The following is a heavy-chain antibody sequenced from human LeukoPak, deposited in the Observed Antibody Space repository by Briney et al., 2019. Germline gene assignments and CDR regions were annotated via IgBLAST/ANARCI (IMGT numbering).Heavy chain of an antibody. V-gene: IGHV3-66*01. J-gene: IGHJ5*02. CDR3: AKGGLWFGELSYRTNTQHGHANWFDP. CDR1: GFTVSSNY. CDR2: IYSGGST. Sequence: GGSLRLSCAASGFTVSSNYMSWVRQAPGKGLEWVSVIYSGGSTYYADSVKGRFTISRDNSKNTLYLQMNSLRAEDTAVYYCAKGGLWFGELSYRTNTQHGHANWFDPWGQGTLVTVSS. D-gene: IGHD3-10*01.